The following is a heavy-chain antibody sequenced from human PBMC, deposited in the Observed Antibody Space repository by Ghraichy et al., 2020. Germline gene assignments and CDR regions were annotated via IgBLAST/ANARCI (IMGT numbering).Heavy chain of an antibody. CDR2: ISGSGGST. Sequence: GESLNISCAASGFTFSSYAMSWVRQAPGKGLEWVSAISGSGGSTYYADSVKGRFTISRDNSKNTLYLQMNSLRAEDTAVYYCAKDPSRIAAAGTWYYYYYGMDVWGQGTTVTVSS. D-gene: IGHD6-13*01. J-gene: IGHJ6*02. V-gene: IGHV3-23*01. CDR3: AKDPSRIAAAGTWYYYYYGMDV. CDR1: GFTFSSYA.